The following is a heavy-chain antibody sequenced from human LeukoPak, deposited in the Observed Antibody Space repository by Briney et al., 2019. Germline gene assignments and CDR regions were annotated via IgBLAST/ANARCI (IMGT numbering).Heavy chain of an antibody. J-gene: IGHJ6*02. CDR1: GFTLGDYA. D-gene: IGHD3-16*01. Sequence: SLRLSCTASGFTLGDYAMSWVRQAPGKGLEWVGFIRCKAYGGTTEYAASVKGRFTISRDDSKSIAYLQTNSLKTEDTAVYYCTRAQSSGGGYHYYGMDVWGQGTTVTVSS. CDR3: TRAQSSGGGYHYYGMDV. V-gene: IGHV3-49*04. CDR2: IRCKAYGGTT.